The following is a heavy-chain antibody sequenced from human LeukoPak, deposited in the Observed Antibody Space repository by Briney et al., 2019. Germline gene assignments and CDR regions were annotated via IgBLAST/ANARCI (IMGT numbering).Heavy chain of an antibody. Sequence: ASVKVSCKASGYTFTGYYMHWVRQAPGQGLEWMGWINPNSGGTNYAQKFQGRVTMTRDTSISTAYMELSRLRSGDTAVYYCARDVGSSIAARSYMDVWGKGTTVTVSS. CDR2: INPNSGGT. V-gene: IGHV1-2*02. CDR3: ARDVGSSIAARSYMDV. D-gene: IGHD6-6*01. J-gene: IGHJ6*03. CDR1: GYTFTGYY.